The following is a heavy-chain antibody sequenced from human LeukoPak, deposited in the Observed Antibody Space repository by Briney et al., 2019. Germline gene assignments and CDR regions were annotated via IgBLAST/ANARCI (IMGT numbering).Heavy chain of an antibody. D-gene: IGHD6-19*01. V-gene: IGHV3-33*08. Sequence: HPGGSLRLSCAASGFTFTDYWMHWVRQAPGKGLEWVAVIWYDGSNKYYADSVKGRFTISRDNSKNTLYLQMNSLRAEDTAVYYCARDHSSGWYSDYFDYWGQGTLVTVSS. CDR1: GFTFTDYW. CDR2: IWYDGSNK. J-gene: IGHJ4*02. CDR3: ARDHSSGWYSDYFDY.